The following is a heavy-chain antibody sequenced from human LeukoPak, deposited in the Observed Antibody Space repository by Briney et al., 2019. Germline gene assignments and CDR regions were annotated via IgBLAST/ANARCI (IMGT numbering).Heavy chain of an antibody. D-gene: IGHD1-14*01. CDR1: GFTFITND. V-gene: IGHV3-53*01. CDR2: LYSDGNT. Sequence: PGGSLRLSCAASGFTFITNDMTWVRQAPGKGLEWVSVLYSDGNTKYADSVQGRFTISRDNSKNTLYLVMNSLSPDDTAVYYCARGVEPLAANTLAYWGQGTLVTVSS. CDR3: ARGVEPLAANTLAY. J-gene: IGHJ4*02.